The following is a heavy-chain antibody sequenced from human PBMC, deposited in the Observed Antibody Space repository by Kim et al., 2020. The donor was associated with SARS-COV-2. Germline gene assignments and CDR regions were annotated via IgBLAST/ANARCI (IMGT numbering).Heavy chain of an antibody. D-gene: IGHD2-15*01. V-gene: IGHV4-34*01. J-gene: IGHJ2*01. CDR3: ARRARSENCSGSSCYRYGSFDI. CDR2: INYSGST. Sequence: SETLSLTCGVYGGSISGYYWSWIRQPPGKGLEWIGEINYSGSTNYNPSLKSRVTISVDTSKNQFSLKLSSVTAADTAVYYCARRARSENCSGSSCYRYGSFDIWGRGTLVTVSS. CDR1: GGSISGYY.